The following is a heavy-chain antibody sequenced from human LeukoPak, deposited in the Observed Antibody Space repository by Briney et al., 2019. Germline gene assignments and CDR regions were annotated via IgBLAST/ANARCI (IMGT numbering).Heavy chain of an antibody. CDR1: DGSISSYY. Sequence: SETLSLTCTVSDGSISSYYWSWIRQPPGKGLEWIGYFCYGGSTNYNPSLKSRVTISVDTSKNQFSLKLSSVTAADTAVYYCARALYYYDSSGYHNEKNNYYGIDVWGQGTTVTVSS. D-gene: IGHD3-22*01. V-gene: IGHV4-59*01. CDR2: FCYGGST. J-gene: IGHJ6*02. CDR3: ARALYYYDSSGYHNEKNNYYGIDV.